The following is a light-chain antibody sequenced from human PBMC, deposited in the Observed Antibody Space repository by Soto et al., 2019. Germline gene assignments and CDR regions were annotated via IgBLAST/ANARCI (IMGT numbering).Light chain of an antibody. Sequence: QSARTQPASVSGSPGQSITLSCTGTSSDVGAYDYVSWYQQHPGRAPKLIIFEVSNRPSGVSNRFSGSKSANTASLTISGLQAEDEAHYYCTSHTTSTTLPVVFGGGTQLTVL. J-gene: IGLJ2*01. CDR1: SSDVGAYDY. CDR3: TSHTTSTTLPVV. V-gene: IGLV2-14*01. CDR2: EVS.